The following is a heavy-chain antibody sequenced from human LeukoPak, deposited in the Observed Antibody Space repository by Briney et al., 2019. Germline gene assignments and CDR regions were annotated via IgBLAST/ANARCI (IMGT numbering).Heavy chain of an antibody. J-gene: IGHJ4*02. CDR1: GFTFSNSG. V-gene: IGHV3-23*01. CDR2: ISDSGANT. Sequence: PGGSLRLSCGASGFTFSNSGMNWVRQVPGKGLQWVSGISDSGANTRYADSVKGRFTISRDNFKNTLSLQMESLRAEDTAVYYCAKRAGPVAGEYYFDYWGQGTLVTVSS. D-gene: IGHD6-19*01. CDR3: AKRAGPVAGEYYFDY.